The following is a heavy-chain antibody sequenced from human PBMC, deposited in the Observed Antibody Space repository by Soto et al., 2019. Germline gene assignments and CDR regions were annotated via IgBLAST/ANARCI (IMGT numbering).Heavy chain of an antibody. D-gene: IGHD6-19*01. CDR2: IYSGGST. CDR3: ASDSSGWYYYYGMDV. CDR1: GFTVSSNY. V-gene: IGHV3-66*01. J-gene: IGHJ6*02. Sequence: EVQLVESGGGLVQPGGSLRLSCAASGFTVSSNYMSWVRQAPGKGLEWVSVIYSGGSTYYADSVKGRFTISRDNSXXTLYLQMNSLRAEDTAVYYCASDSSGWYYYYGMDVWGQGTTVTVSS.